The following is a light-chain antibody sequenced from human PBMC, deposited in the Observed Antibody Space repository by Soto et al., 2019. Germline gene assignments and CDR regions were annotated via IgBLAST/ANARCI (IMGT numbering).Light chain of an antibody. CDR1: QSVSSNY. J-gene: IGKJ1*01. CDR3: QQYGSSPQT. Sequence: EIVMTQSPATVPVSPGERATLSCRASQSVSSNYLAWFQQKPGQAPRLLIYAASSRATGIPDRFSGSGSGTDFTLTISRLEPEDFAVYYCQQYGSSPQTFGQGTKVDIK. V-gene: IGKV3-20*01. CDR2: AAS.